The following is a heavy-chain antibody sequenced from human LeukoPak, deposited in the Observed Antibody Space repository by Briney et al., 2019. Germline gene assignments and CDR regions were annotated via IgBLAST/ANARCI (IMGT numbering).Heavy chain of an antibody. Sequence: PSETLSLTCTVSGGPISSNSYYWGWIRQPPGKGLEWIGNIYYSGSTFYNPSLKSRATISVDTSKNQFSLKLSSVTAADTAVYYCARQSNYYASSGYDYYFDYWGQGTLVTVSS. CDR3: ARQSNYYASSGYDYYFDY. CDR2: IYYSGST. D-gene: IGHD3-22*01. J-gene: IGHJ4*02. V-gene: IGHV4-39*01. CDR1: GGPISSNSYY.